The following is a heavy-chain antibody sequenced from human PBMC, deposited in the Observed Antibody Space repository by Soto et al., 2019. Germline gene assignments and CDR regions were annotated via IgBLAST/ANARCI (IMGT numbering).Heavy chain of an antibody. J-gene: IGHJ4*02. V-gene: IGHV4-4*02. CDR2: IYHTGST. D-gene: IGHD1-26*01. CDR3: ARDAVGVTTH. CDR1: GVSISSTNW. Sequence: QVPLQESGPGLVKPSGTLSLTCAVSGVSISSTNWWSWVRQPPGKGLEWIGEIYHTGSTNYNPSLRSRFTISVDKSKNQFSLKLNSVTAADTAMYYCARDAVGVTTHWGQGTLVTVSS.